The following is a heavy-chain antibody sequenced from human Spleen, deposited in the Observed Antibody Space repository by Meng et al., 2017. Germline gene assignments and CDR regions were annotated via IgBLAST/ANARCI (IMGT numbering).Heavy chain of an antibody. CDR3: ARDSSGYYGTFDY. CDR1: GYTFIGYD. Sequence: QVQLVQSGAEVKKPGASVKVPCKASGYTFIGYDMHWVRQAPGQGLEWMGRINPNSGGTNYAQKFQGRVTMTRDTSISTAYMEMSRLRSDDTAVYYCARDSSGYYGTFDYWGQGTLVTVSS. CDR2: INPNSGGT. V-gene: IGHV1-2*06. D-gene: IGHD3-22*01. J-gene: IGHJ4*02.